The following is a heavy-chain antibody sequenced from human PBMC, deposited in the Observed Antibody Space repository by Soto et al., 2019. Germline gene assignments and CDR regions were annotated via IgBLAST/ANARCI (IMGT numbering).Heavy chain of an antibody. V-gene: IGHV1-8*02. D-gene: IGHD3-3*01. CDR1: GYTFTSYD. CDR2: MNPNSGNS. CDR3: ARIYNQRTPTYYDFWSGYYTGDYYYYGMDV. Sequence: GASVKVSCKASGYTFTSYDINWVRQATGQGLEWMGWMNPNSGNSGYAQKFQGRVTMTRNTSISTAYMELSSLRSEDTAVYYCARIYNQRTPTYYDFWSGYYTGDYYYYGMDVWGQGTTITVSS. J-gene: IGHJ6*02.